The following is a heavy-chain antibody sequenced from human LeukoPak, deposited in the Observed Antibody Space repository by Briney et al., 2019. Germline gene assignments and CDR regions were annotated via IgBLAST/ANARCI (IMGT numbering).Heavy chain of an antibody. CDR2: IYYSGST. Sequence: SETLSLTCTVSGDSISSSSYYWGWIRQPPGKGLEWIGSIYYSGSTYYNPSLKSRVTISVDTSKNQFSLKLSSVTAADTAVYYCAREGDYDILTGPLDYWGQGTLVTVSS. D-gene: IGHD3-9*01. CDR3: AREGDYDILTGPLDY. J-gene: IGHJ4*02. CDR1: GDSISSSSYY. V-gene: IGHV4-39*02.